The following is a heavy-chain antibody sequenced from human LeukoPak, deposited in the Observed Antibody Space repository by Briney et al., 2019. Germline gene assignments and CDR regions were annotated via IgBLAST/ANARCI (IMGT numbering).Heavy chain of an antibody. D-gene: IGHD5-12*01. CDR2: INPNSGGT. V-gene: IGHV1-2*02. J-gene: IGHJ4*02. Sequence: ASLKVSCKASGYTFTGYYIRWVRQAPGQGLEWMGWINPNSGGTNYAQKFQGRVTMTRDTSTTYMELSSLTSDDTAVYYCARAYSGYEAFDYWGQGTLVTVSS. CDR3: ARAYSGYEAFDY. CDR1: GYTFTGYY.